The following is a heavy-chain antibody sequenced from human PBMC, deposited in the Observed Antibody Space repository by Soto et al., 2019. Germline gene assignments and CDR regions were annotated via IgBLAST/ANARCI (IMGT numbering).Heavy chain of an antibody. Sequence: PWGSLRLSCAASGFTFSSYGMHWVRQAPGKGLEWVAVISYGGSNKYYADSVKGRFTISRDNSKNTLYLQMNSLRAEDTAVYYCAKSSSRPYYYYYGMDVWGQGTTVTVSS. J-gene: IGHJ6*02. V-gene: IGHV3-30*18. D-gene: IGHD6-13*01. CDR2: ISYGGSNK. CDR1: GFTFSSYG. CDR3: AKSSSRPYYYYYGMDV.